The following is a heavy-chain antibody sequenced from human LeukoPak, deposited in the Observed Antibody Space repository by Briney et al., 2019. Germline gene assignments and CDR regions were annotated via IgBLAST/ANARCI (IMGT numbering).Heavy chain of an antibody. J-gene: IGHJ3*02. CDR1: GYTFTGYY. D-gene: IGHD2-15*01. CDR2: INPNSGGT. V-gene: IGHV1-2*02. Sequence: ASVKVSCKASGYTFTGYYMHWVRQAPGQGLEWMGWINPNSGGTNYAQKFQGRVTMTRDTSTSTAYMELSRLRSDDTAVYYCAREPTTPGAFDIWGQGTMVTVSS. CDR3: AREPTTPGAFDI.